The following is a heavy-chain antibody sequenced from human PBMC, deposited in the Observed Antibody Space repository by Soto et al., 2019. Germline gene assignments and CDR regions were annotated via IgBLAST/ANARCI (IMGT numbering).Heavy chain of an antibody. CDR3: ATVLERRRSFTRSVDP. D-gene: IGHD2-15*01. Sequence: QVQLVQSGAEVKKPGSSVKVSCKASGDTFSSSAINWVRQAPGQGLEWMGGLIPLFAKADYSQKFQNRVTIPADDSTSTAYMELSRLSSDATAVSNWATVLERRRSFTRSVDPWGQGTLVTVSS. CDR1: GDTFSSSA. V-gene: IGHV1-69*01. J-gene: IGHJ5*02. CDR2: LIPLFAKA.